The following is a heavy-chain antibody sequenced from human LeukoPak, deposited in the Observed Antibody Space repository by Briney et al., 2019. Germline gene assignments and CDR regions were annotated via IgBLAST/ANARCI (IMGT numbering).Heavy chain of an antibody. CDR1: GDSVSSNSAA. V-gene: IGHV6-1*01. CDR3: AKNYGDSNWFDP. CDR2: TYYRSNWFN. J-gene: IGHJ5*02. Sequence: PSQTLSLTCASSGDSVSSNSAAWNWIRQSPSRGLEWLGRTYYRSNWFNDFALSVKSRITINPDTSKNQFSLQLNSVTPEDTAVYYCAKNYGDSNWFDPWGQGTLVTVSS. D-gene: IGHD4-17*01.